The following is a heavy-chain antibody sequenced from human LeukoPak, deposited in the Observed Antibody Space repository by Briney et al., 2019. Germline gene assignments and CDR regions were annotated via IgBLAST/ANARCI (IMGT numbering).Heavy chain of an antibody. CDR2: IYYSGST. V-gene: IGHV4-39*01. CDR1: GVSITISSYY. D-gene: IGHD6-19*01. CDR3: ARYQAGSMIDD. J-gene: IGHJ4*02. Sequence: SETLSLTCTVSGVSITISSYYWGWIRQPPGKGLEWIGTIYYSGSTDYNPSLKSRVTISADTSKNQFSLKVSSVTAADTAVYYCARYQAGSMIDDWGQGTLVTVSS.